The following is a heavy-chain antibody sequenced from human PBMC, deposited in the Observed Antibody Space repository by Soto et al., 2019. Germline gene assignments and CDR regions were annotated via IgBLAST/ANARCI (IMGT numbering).Heavy chain of an antibody. J-gene: IGHJ6*01. CDR1: VFTFSSYS. CDR3: AKWATITLGYHYYRMAV. Sequence: GGSLRLSCAASVFTFSSYSMSLVRQAPGKGLECVSAISVSGGSTYYAGSVKGRFTISRENSKNTLYLQMNSLRADHTAGYYCAKWATITLGYHYYRMAVWAQGTTVTGSS. D-gene: IGHD5-12*01. V-gene: IGHV3-23*01. CDR2: ISVSGGST.